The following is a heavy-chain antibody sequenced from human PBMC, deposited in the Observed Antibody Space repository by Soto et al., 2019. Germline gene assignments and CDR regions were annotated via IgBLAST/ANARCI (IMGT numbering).Heavy chain of an antibody. J-gene: IGHJ5*02. Sequence: PSETLSLTCTVSGGSISSSSYYWGWIRQPPGKGLEWIGSIYYSGSTYYNPSLKSRVTISVDTSKNQFSLKLSSVTAADTAVYYCARQSGHVGWFDPCGQGALVTLSS. D-gene: IGHD5-12*01. CDR3: ARQSGHVGWFDP. V-gene: IGHV4-39*01. CDR1: GGSISSSSYY. CDR2: IYYSGST.